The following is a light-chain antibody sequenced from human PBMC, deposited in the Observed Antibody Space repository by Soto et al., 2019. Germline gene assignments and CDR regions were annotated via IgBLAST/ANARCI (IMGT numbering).Light chain of an antibody. Sequence: DIQMTQSPSSLSASVGDRVTITCRASQSISSWLAWYQQKPGKAPKLLIFDAFSLESGVPSRFSGSRSGTEFTLTISSLQPDDYAPYYLQRYNSYSPLTFGGGTKVEIK. CDR3: QRYNSYSPLT. CDR1: QSISSW. V-gene: IGKV1-5*01. CDR2: DAF. J-gene: IGKJ4*01.